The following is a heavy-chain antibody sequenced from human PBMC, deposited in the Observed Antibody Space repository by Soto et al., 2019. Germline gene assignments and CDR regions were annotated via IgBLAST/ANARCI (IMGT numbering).Heavy chain of an antibody. CDR1: GGSISGSGYY. V-gene: IGHV4-39*01. Sequence: PSETLSLTCTVSGGSISGSGYYWAWIRQPPGKGLEWIGSIHYSGSTYYSMSLKSRLTMSVDTSNNQFSLKMSSVTAADTAVYYCARQVVAGYYFDYWGQGILVTVSS. D-gene: IGHD6-19*01. CDR2: IHYSGST. J-gene: IGHJ4*02. CDR3: ARQVVAGYYFDY.